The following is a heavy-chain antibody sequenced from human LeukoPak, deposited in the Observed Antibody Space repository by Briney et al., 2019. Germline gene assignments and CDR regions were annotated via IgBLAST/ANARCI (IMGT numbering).Heavy chain of an antibody. D-gene: IGHD3-22*01. CDR2: ISWNSGSI. CDR3: AKELTYYYDSSGYAGPFDY. V-gene: IGHV3-9*01. J-gene: IGHJ4*02. Sequence: PGRSLRLSCAASGFTFDDYAMHWVRQAPGKGLEWVSGISWNSGSIGYADSVKGRCTISRDNAKNSLYLQTNSLRAEDTALYYCAKELTYYYDSSGYAGPFDYWGQGTLVTVSS. CDR1: GFTFDDYA.